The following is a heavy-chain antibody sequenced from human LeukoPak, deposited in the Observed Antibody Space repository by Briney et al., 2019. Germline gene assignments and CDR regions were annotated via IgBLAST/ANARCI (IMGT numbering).Heavy chain of an antibody. CDR3: ARPAELRYFDWLPQTPYFDY. CDR2: INPSGGST. Sequence: ASVTVSCKASGYTFTGYYMHWVRQAPGQGLEWMGIINPSGGSTSYAQKFQGRVTMTRDTSASTVYMELSSLRSEDTAVYYCARPAELRYFDWLPQTPYFDYWGQGTLVTVSS. V-gene: IGHV1-46*03. CDR1: GYTFTGYY. D-gene: IGHD3-9*01. J-gene: IGHJ4*02.